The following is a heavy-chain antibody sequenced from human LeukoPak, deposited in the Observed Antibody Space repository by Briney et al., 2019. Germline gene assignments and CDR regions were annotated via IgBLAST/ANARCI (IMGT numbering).Heavy chain of an antibody. Sequence: ASVKVSCKASGYTFTSYGISWVRQAPGQGLEWMGWISAYNGNTNYAQKLQGRVTMTTDTSTSTAYMELRSLRSDDTAVYYCARDRAIAAAGKNWFDPWGQGTLVTVSS. J-gene: IGHJ5*02. D-gene: IGHD6-13*01. CDR3: ARDRAIAAAGKNWFDP. V-gene: IGHV1-18*01. CDR2: ISAYNGNT. CDR1: GYTFTSYG.